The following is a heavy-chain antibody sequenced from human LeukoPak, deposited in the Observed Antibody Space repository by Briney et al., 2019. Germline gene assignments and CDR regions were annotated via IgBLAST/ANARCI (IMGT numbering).Heavy chain of an antibody. Sequence: GGSLRLSCAASGFTFSSYEMNWVRQAPGKGLEWVSYISSSGSTIYYADSVKGRFTISRDNAKNSLYLQMNSLRAEDTAVYYCARVWDYSNLDYWGQGTLVTVSS. J-gene: IGHJ4*02. D-gene: IGHD3-16*01. V-gene: IGHV3-48*03. CDR3: ARVWDYSNLDY. CDR2: ISSSGSTI. CDR1: GFTFSSYE.